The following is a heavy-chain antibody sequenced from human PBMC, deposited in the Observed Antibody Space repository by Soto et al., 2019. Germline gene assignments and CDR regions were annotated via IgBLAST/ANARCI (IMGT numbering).Heavy chain of an antibody. Sequence: QVQLVESGGGVVQPGRSLRLSCAASGFTFSSHAMHWVRQAPGKGLEWVAIISYDGSSLYYADSVKGRFTISRDNSKNAXXLQMNSLRAEDTALYYCAKDRGRYCSGGTCYLFDYWGQGTLVTVCS. J-gene: IGHJ4*02. D-gene: IGHD2-15*01. CDR1: GFTFSSHA. V-gene: IGHV3-30*04. CDR3: AKDRGRYCSGGTCYLFDY. CDR2: ISYDGSSL.